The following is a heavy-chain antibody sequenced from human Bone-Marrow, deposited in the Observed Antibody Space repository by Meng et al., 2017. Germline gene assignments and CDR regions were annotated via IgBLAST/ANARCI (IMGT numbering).Heavy chain of an antibody. CDR1: GGSISSGGYY. Sequence: QGPPQESGPGLVKPSQTLSLTCTVSGGSISSGGYYWSWIRQHPGKGLEWIGYIYYSGSTYYNPSLKSRVTISVDTSKNQFSLKLSSVTAADTAVYYCARGPLSAAGTMGYFQHWGQGTLVTVSS. CDR3: ARGPLSAAGTMGYFQH. CDR2: IYYSGST. J-gene: IGHJ1*01. D-gene: IGHD6-13*01. V-gene: IGHV4-31*03.